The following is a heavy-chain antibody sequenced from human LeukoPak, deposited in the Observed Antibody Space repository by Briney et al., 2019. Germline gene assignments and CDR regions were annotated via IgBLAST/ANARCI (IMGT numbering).Heavy chain of an antibody. Sequence: GGSLRLSCAASGFTFSNAWMTWVRQAPGKGLGWVGHIKKKSDGGATDYAAPVKGRFTISSDDSKDTLYLQMNRLKNADTAVYYCTIGQQWLAQALGYWGQGTLVTVSS. J-gene: IGHJ4*02. CDR1: GFTFSNAW. CDR2: IKKKSDGGAT. D-gene: IGHD6-19*01. V-gene: IGHV3-15*01. CDR3: TIGQQWLAQALGY.